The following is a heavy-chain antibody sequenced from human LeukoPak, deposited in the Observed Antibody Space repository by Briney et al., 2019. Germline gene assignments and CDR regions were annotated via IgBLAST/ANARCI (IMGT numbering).Heavy chain of an antibody. J-gene: IGHJ4*02. CDR3: ARATHSWFGELFFDY. Sequence: GGSLRLSCAASGFTFSSYAMSWVRQAPGKGLEWVSSISSSSSYIYYADSVKGRFTISRDNAKNSLYLQMNSLRAEDTAVYYCARATHSWFGELFFDYWGQGTLVTVSS. CDR2: ISSSSSYI. V-gene: IGHV3-21*01. CDR1: GFTFSSYA. D-gene: IGHD3-10*01.